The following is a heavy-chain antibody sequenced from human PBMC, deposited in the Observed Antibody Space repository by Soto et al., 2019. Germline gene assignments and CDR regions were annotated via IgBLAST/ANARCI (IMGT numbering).Heavy chain of an antibody. V-gene: IGHV4-59*01. CDR1: GGSISSYY. D-gene: IGHD3-22*01. J-gene: IGHJ3*02. Sequence: SETLSLTCTVSGGSISSYYWSWIRQPPGKGLEWIGYIYYSGSTNYNPSLKSRVTISVDTSKNQFSLKLSSVTAADTAVYYCAVYSSGYLDAFDIWGQGTMVTVSS. CDR2: IYYSGST. CDR3: AVYSSGYLDAFDI.